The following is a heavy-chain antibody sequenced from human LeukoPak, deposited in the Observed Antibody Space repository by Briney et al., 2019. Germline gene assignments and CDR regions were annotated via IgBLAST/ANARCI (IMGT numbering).Heavy chain of an antibody. V-gene: IGHV3-30*18. CDR3: AKDRWAARVIIDAFDI. Sequence: PGRSLRLSCAASGFTFSSYGMHWVRQAPGKGLEWVAVISYDGSNKYHADSVKGRFTISRDNSKNTLFLQMNSLRAEDTAVYYCAKDRWAARVIIDAFDIWGQGTMVTVSS. CDR2: ISYDGSNK. J-gene: IGHJ3*02. D-gene: IGHD3-10*01. CDR1: GFTFSSYG.